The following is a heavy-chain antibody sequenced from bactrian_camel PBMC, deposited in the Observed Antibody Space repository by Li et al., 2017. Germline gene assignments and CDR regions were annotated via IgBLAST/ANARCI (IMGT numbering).Heavy chain of an antibody. CDR2: IDGEGGT. CDR1: ELTVSRYC. CDR3: AALRERYGSCTFAINY. V-gene: IGHV3S26*01. J-gene: IGHJ4*01. D-gene: IGHD3*01. Sequence: HVQLVESGVGSVQAGGSLLLSCEASELTVSRYCMGWFRQDPGKEREGVARIDGEGGTTYAESVKGRFTISKDTDKNTLYLQMNDLKPEDTAMYYCAALRERYGSCTFAINYLGQGTQVTVS.